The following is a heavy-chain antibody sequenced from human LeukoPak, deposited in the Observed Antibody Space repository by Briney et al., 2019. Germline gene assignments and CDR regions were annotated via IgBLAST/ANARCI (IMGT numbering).Heavy chain of an antibody. CDR3: ARASRRVTRDGYNFHYYFDC. J-gene: IGHJ4*02. CDR1: GYTFTSYD. D-gene: IGHD5-24*01. CDR2: MNPNSGNT. V-gene: IGHV1-8*01. Sequence: ASVKVSCKASGYTFTSYDINWVRQATGQGLKWMGWMNPNSGNTGYAQKFQGRVTMTRNTSISTAYMELSSLRSEDTAVYYCARASRRVTRDGYNFHYYFDCWGQGTLVTVSS.